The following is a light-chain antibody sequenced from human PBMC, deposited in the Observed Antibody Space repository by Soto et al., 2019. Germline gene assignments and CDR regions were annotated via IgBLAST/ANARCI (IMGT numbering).Light chain of an antibody. V-gene: IGKV3-20*01. CDR2: GIS. J-gene: IGKJ2*01. Sequence: ERVLTQSPGTLSLSPGERATLSCRASQSVTNRYFAWYQQRPGQAPRLLIYGISNRATGIPDRFSGSGSGTDFTLTSSRLEPEDFVVYYCQQYSSLPHTFGQGTKVEVK. CDR1: QSVTNRY. CDR3: QQYSSLPHT.